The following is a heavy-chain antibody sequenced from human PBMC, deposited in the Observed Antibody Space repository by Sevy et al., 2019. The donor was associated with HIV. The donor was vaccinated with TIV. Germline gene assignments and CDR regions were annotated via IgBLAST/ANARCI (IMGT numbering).Heavy chain of an antibody. D-gene: IGHD5-18*01. CDR1: GFTFSSYA. CDR2: ISYDGSNK. Sequence: GGSLRLSCAASGFTFSSYAMHWVRQAPGKGLEWVAVISYDGSNKYYADSVKGRFTISRDNSKNTLYLQMNSLRAEETAVYYCARDDVDTAMATLFDYWGQGTLVTVSS. V-gene: IGHV3-30-3*01. CDR3: ARDDVDTAMATLFDY. J-gene: IGHJ4*02.